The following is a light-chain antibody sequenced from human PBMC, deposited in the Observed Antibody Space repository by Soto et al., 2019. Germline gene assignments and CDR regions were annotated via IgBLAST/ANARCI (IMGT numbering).Light chain of an antibody. CDR3: QKYNSAPQT. CDR2: AAA. J-gene: IGKJ1*01. V-gene: IGKV1-27*01. CDR1: QGISNY. Sequence: DIPMTQSPSSLSASVGDRVTITCRASQGISNYLAGYQQKPGKVPTRLIYAAATLQSGGPSRFSGSGSGTDFTLTISSLQPEDVATYYCQKYNSAPQTFGQGTKVEIK.